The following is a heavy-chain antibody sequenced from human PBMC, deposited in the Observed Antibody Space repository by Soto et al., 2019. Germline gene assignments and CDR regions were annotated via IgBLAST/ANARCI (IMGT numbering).Heavy chain of an antibody. CDR1: SGSISSGGDY. CDR2: IYYSGST. V-gene: IGHV4-31*03. D-gene: IGHD3-10*01. CDR3: ARGRSGRHGYFDY. Sequence: QVQLQESGPGLVKPSQTLSLTCTVSSGSISSGGDYWSWIRQHPGTGLEWIGYIYYSGSTYYNPSLKSRVTISVDTSKNQFSLKLSSVTAADTAVYYCARGRSGRHGYFDYWGQGTLVTVSS. J-gene: IGHJ4*02.